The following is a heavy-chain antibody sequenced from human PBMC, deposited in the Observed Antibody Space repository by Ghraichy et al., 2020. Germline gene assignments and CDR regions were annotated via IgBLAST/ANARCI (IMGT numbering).Heavy chain of an antibody. J-gene: IGHJ4*02. CDR3: ARDQAGEDDY. V-gene: IGHV3-7*01. Sequence: GGSLRLSCAASGFTFSSYWMTWVRQAPGKGLEWVANIKQDGSEKYYVDSVTGRFTISRDNAKKSLYLQMNSLRAEDTAVYYCARDQAGEDDYWGQGTLVTVSS. CDR2: IKQDGSEK. CDR1: GFTFSSYW. D-gene: IGHD3-10*01.